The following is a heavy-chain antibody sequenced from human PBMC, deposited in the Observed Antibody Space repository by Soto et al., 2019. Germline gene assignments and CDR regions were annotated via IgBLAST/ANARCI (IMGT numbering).Heavy chain of an antibody. CDR2: IIPVFGTT. CDR3: GRDPRIYCTSSSCNSYFHS. J-gene: IGHJ4*02. D-gene: IGHD2-2*01. CDR1: GGSFTSYS. Sequence: QVQLVQSGAEVKKPGSSLKLSCRASGGSFTSYSISWLRQAPGQGLEWIGGIIPVFGTTSDAQRLQGRVKITAEESTSTAYLDLSSLISEDTAVYYWGRDPRIYCTSSSCNSYFHSWGEGTLVSDSS. V-gene: IGHV1-69*01.